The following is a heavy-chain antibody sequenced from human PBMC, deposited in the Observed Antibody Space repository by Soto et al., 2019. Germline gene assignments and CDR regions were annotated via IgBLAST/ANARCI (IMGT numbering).Heavy chain of an antibody. V-gene: IGHV4-4*02. Sequence: QVQLQESGPGLVNPSGTLSLTCAVSSGSIDTTNWWSWVRQPPGKGLEWIGEIFHSGNTYYNPSLASLVTISVDTSKNQFSLNLRSVTAADTAVYYCARRTWGMDVWGQGTTVTVSS. CDR3: ARRTWGMDV. J-gene: IGHJ6*02. CDR2: IFHSGNT. D-gene: IGHD2-8*01. CDR1: SGSIDTTNW.